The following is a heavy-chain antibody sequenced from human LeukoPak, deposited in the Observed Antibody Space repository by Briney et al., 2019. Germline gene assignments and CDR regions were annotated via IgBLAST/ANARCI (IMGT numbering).Heavy chain of an antibody. Sequence: GGSLRLSCAASGFTFSSYAMSWVRHAPGKGLESVSAISGSGGSTYYADSVKGRFTISRDNSKNTLYLQMNSLRAEDTAVYYCARAYDSSGYWPEYFHHWGQGTLVTVSS. CDR2: ISGSGGST. D-gene: IGHD3-22*01. CDR3: ARAYDSSGYWPEYFHH. J-gene: IGHJ1*01. CDR1: GFTFSSYA. V-gene: IGHV3-23*01.